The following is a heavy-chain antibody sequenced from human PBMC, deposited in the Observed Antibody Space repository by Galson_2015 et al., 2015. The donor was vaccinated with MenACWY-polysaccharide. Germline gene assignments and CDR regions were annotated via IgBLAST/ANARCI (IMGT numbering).Heavy chain of an antibody. V-gene: IGHV3-74*01. CDR3: ARRDVLVNGRSHDAFDI. Sequence: SLRLSCAASGFTFSSYWMHWVRQAPGKGLVWVSRINSDGSSTSYADSVKGRFTISRDNAKNTLYLQMNSLRAEDTAVYYCARRDVLVNGRSHDAFDIWGHGTLVTVSS. D-gene: IGHD3-9*01. CDR1: GFTFSSYW. J-gene: IGHJ3*02. CDR2: INSDGSST.